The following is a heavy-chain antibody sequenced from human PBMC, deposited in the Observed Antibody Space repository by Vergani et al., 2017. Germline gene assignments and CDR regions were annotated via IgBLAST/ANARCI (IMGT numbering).Heavy chain of an antibody. Sequence: QVQLVQSGAEVKKPGSSVKVSCKASGGTFSSYAISWVRQAPGQGLEWMGGFDPEDGETIYAQKFQGRVTMTEDTSTDTAYMELSSLRSEDTAVYYCASMAPMVRGVIRGWFDPWGQGTLVTVSS. CDR1: GGTFSSYA. CDR2: FDPEDGET. D-gene: IGHD3-10*01. CDR3: ASMAPMVRGVIRGWFDP. J-gene: IGHJ5*02. V-gene: IGHV1-24*01.